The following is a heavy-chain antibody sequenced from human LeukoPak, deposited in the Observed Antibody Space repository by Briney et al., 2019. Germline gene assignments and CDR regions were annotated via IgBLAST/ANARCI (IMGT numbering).Heavy chain of an antibody. Sequence: GGSLRLSCAASGFTFSSYGMHWVRQPPGKGLVWVAHIRSDENYKHYEDSVKGRFTISRDNSKNTVYVQMNSLKPEDTAVYYCAKDAHWSADHWGQGTLVTVSS. V-gene: IGHV3-30*02. D-gene: IGHD3-3*01. CDR1: GFTFSSYG. CDR2: IRSDENYK. J-gene: IGHJ5*02. CDR3: AKDAHWSADH.